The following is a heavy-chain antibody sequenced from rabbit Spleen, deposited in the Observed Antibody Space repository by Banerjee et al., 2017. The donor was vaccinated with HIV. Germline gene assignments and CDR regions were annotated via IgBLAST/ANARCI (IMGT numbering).Heavy chain of an antibody. CDR2: IDPIFGVS. J-gene: IGHJ6*01. D-gene: IGHD1-1*01. V-gene: IGHV1S45*01. Sequence: QEELEESGGGLVKPEGSLTLTCKASGFSFSDRDVMCWVRQAPGKGLEWIGYIDPIFGVSYYATWVNGRFTCSKTSSTTVTLQMTSLTAADTATYFCARDTSSSFSSYGMDLWGPGTLVTVS. CDR1: GFSFSDRDV. CDR3: ARDTSSSFSSYGMDL.